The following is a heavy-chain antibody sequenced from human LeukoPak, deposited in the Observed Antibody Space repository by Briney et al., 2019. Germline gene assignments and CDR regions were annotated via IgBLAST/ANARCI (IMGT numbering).Heavy chain of an antibody. D-gene: IGHD6-25*01. J-gene: IGHJ6*03. CDR3: ATCSGGYYSYYYYMDV. Sequence: PSETLSLTCTVSGGSIITYYWSWIRQPPGKGLEWIGYIYYSGSTSYNPSLKSRVTISVDTSKNQFSLKLTSVTAADTAVYYCATCSGGYYSYYYYMDVWGKGTTVTVSS. V-gene: IGHV4-59*08. CDR2: IYYSGST. CDR1: GGSIITYY.